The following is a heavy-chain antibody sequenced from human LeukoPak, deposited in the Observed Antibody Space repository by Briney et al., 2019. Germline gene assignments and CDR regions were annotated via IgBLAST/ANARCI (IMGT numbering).Heavy chain of an antibody. D-gene: IGHD5-18*01. Sequence: GGSLRLSCAASGFTFSSYAMSWVRQAPGKGLEWVSAISGNGGSTFNADSVKGRSTISRDNSKNTLYLQMNSLRAEDTSLYYCAKSVETVMVSLDYWGQGTLVTVSS. V-gene: IGHV3-23*01. CDR2: ISGNGGST. CDR3: AKSVETVMVSLDY. J-gene: IGHJ4*02. CDR1: GFTFSSYA.